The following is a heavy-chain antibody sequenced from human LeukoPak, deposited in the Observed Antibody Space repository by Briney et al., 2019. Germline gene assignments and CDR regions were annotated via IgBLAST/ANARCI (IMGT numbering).Heavy chain of an antibody. V-gene: IGHV3-30*02. Sequence: PGGSLRLSCAASGFTFSSYGMHWVRQAPGKGLEWVAFIRYDGSNKYYADSVKGRFTISRDNSKNTLYLQMNSLRAEDTAVYYCAKSRTPWELLHGDYWGQGSLVTVCS. D-gene: IGHD1-26*01. CDR2: IRYDGSNK. CDR3: AKSRTPWELLHGDY. CDR1: GFTFSSYG. J-gene: IGHJ4*02.